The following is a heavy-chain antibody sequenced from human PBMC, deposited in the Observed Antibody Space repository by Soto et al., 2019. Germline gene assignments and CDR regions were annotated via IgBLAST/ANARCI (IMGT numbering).Heavy chain of an antibody. CDR1: GFTFSNYA. CDR2: FSSGGGGT. CDR3: TKANRYCSGANCFTFDY. J-gene: IGHJ4*02. Sequence: EVQLLESGGGLLQPGGSLRLSCTASGFTFSNYAMSWVRQAPGKGLAWVSTFSSGGGGTYYADSVKGRFTISRDNSKNTLSLQMNSLRAEDTAVYYCTKANRYCSGANCFTFDYWGLGTLVTVSS. V-gene: IGHV3-23*01. D-gene: IGHD2-15*01.